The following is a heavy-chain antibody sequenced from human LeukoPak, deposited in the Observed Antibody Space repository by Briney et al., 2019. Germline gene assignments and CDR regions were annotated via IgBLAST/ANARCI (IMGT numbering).Heavy chain of an antibody. Sequence: PGGSLRLSCAASGFTFSSYTMNWVRQAPGKGLEWVSSITSSSSYIYYADSVKGRFTISRDNAKNSLYLQMNSLRAEDTAVYYCARDPGGSGSYTGWFDPWGQGTLVTVSS. J-gene: IGHJ5*02. CDR2: ITSSSSYI. V-gene: IGHV3-21*01. D-gene: IGHD3-10*01. CDR3: ARDPGGSGSYTGWFDP. CDR1: GFTFSSYT.